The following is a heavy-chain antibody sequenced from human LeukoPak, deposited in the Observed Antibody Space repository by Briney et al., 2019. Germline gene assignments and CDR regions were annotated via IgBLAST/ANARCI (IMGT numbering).Heavy chain of an antibody. Sequence: PSETLSLTCTVSGDSISSYYWSWTRQPPGKGLEWIGYIYYSGSTNYNPSLKSRVTISVDTSKNQFSLKLSSVTAADTGVYYCARHYPYASGSYSPFYFDYWGQGTLVTVSS. CDR3: ARHYPYASGSYSPFYFDY. J-gene: IGHJ4*02. CDR2: IYYSGST. CDR1: GDSISSYY. D-gene: IGHD3-10*01. V-gene: IGHV4-59*08.